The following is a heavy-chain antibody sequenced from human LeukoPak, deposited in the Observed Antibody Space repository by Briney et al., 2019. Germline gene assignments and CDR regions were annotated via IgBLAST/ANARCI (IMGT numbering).Heavy chain of an antibody. CDR1: GFTFSSYW. D-gene: IGHD3-9*01. CDR2: IKQDGSEK. V-gene: IGHV3-7*01. J-gene: IGHJ4*02. Sequence: GGSLRLSCAASGFTFSSYWMSWVRQAPGKGLEWVANIKQDGSEKYYVDSVKGRFTISRDNAKNSLYLQMNSLRAEDTAVYYCARMRDYDILTGYLYYFDYWGQGTLVTVSS. CDR3: ARMRDYDILTGYLYYFDY.